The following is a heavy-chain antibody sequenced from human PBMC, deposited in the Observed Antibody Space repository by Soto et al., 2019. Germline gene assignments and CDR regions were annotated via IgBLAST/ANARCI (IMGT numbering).Heavy chain of an antibody. D-gene: IGHD2-2*01. CDR3: ARDEGRCIVTGCWPFAY. Sequence: QVQLQESGPGLVRPSGTLSLTCRVSGGSVGSSNWWSWVRQSPGKGLEWIGEIYPTSGSTNYNPSLRSRATISVARSQHQFSLSLTSVTAADTPVYHCARDEGRCIVTGCWPFAYWGQGILVTVSS. J-gene: IGHJ4*02. V-gene: IGHV4-4*02. CDR1: GGSVGSSNW. CDR2: IYPTSGST.